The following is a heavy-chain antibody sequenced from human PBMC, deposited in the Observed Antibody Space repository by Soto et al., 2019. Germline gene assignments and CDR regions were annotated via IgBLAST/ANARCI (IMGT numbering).Heavy chain of an antibody. CDR2: IYYTGII. Sequence: QLQLQESGPGLVKPSETLSLTCTVSDGSMNTRGYFWGWVRQPPGKGLEWIGNIYYTGIISYNPSLQSRVTISVDTSKNQFSLRLTSVTAADTAVYYCVRRVDWGYFDRWGQGTLVTVSS. V-gene: IGHV4-39*01. CDR3: VRRVDWGYFDR. CDR1: DGSMNTRGYF. D-gene: IGHD7-27*01. J-gene: IGHJ4*02.